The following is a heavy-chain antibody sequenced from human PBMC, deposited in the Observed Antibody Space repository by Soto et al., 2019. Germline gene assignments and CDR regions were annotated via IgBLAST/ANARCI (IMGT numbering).Heavy chain of an antibody. V-gene: IGHV4-34*01. CDR2: INHSGST. D-gene: IGHD2-8*02. CDR3: ARDKITGLFAY. CDR1: GGSFSGYY. Sequence: SETLSLTCAVYGGSFSGYYWTWIRQPPGTGLEWIGEINHSGSTNYNPSLKSRVTISVDTSKNQFSLKLTSVTAADTAVYYCARDKITGLFAYRGQGTLVTVPQ. J-gene: IGHJ4*02.